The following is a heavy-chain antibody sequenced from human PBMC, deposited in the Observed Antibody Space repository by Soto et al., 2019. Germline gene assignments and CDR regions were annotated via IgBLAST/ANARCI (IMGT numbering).Heavy chain of an antibody. D-gene: IGHD3-3*01. V-gene: IGHV3-21*01. CDR1: GFTFSSYS. CDR2: ISSSSSYI. Sequence: GGSLRLSCAASGFTFSSYSMNCVRQDPGKGLELVSSISSSSSYIYYADSVKGRFTIARDNDKNSLYLQMNSLRAEDTAVYYCARQAQGSGYYTLYSYYGMVVWGPGPKVSVSS. CDR3: ARQAQGSGYYTLYSYYGMVV. J-gene: IGHJ6*02.